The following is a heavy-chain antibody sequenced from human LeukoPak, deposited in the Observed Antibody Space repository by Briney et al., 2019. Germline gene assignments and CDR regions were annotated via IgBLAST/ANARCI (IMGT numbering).Heavy chain of an antibody. V-gene: IGHV4-34*01. J-gene: IGHJ4*02. CDR1: GGSFSGYY. CDR2: INHNGRT. Sequence: SETLSLTCDVYGGSFSGYYWSWIRQPPEKGLEWIGEINHNGRTGYNPSLESRVTISVDMSNNQFSLKLTSVTAADTSVYYCARHQMGSTRSMDYWGQGTLVTVSS. CDR3: ARHQMGSTRSMDY. D-gene: IGHD1-26*01.